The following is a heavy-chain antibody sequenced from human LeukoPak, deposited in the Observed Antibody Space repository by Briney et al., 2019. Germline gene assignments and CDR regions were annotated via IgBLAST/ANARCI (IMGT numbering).Heavy chain of an antibody. CDR1: GISCSSYE. D-gene: IGHD6-25*01. V-gene: IGHV3-48*03. CDR3: SREGRIASGWHDFDY. CDR2: ISNSGSSI. Sequence: GGSLRPSCAASGISCSSYEMNWVRQAPGKGLEWVAYISNSGSSIYYADSVKGRFTISRDNAKNSLYLQMNSLRAEDTAIYYCSREGRIASGWHDFDYWGQGTLVTVSS. J-gene: IGHJ4*02.